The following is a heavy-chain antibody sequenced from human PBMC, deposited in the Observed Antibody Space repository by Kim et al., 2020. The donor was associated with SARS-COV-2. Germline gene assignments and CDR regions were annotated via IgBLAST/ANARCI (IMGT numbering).Heavy chain of an antibody. J-gene: IGHJ3*02. V-gene: IGHV3-21*01. Sequence: DSVKGRFTISRDNAKNSLYLQMNSLRAEDTAVYYCARVKTGWLSVEAFDIWGQGTMVTVSS. D-gene: IGHD6-19*01. CDR3: ARVKTGWLSVEAFDI.